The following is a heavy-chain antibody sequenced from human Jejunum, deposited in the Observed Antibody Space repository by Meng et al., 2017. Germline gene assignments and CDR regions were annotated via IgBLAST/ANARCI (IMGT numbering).Heavy chain of an antibody. Sequence: QVLLVQSGTEVKKPGASVKVSCKASGYTFTGYYIHWLRQTPGQSLEWLAWINPASGATAYAQAFRGRVTTTSDTSISTAYMELTRLTSDDAAVYYCCRDLTNNIRGDYWGQGTLVTVSS. V-gene: IGHV1-2*02. CDR2: INPASGAT. CDR1: GYTFTGYY. J-gene: IGHJ4*02. CDR3: CRDLTNNIRGDY. D-gene: IGHD1/OR15-1a*01.